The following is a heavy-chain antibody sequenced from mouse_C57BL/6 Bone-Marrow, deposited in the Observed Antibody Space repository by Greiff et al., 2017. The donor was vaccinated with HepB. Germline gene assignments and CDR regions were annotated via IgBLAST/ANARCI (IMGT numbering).Heavy chain of an antibody. J-gene: IGHJ4*01. CDR1: GYAFTNYL. CDR2: INPGSGGT. V-gene: IGHV1-54*01. D-gene: IGHD2-2*01. CDR3: ARSAVTPDYYAMDY. Sequence: VQVVESGAELVRPGTSVKVSCKASGYAFTNYLIEWVKQRPGQGLEWIGVINPGSGGTNYNEKFKGKATLTADKSSSTAYMQLSSLTSEDSAVYFCARSAVTPDYYAMDYWGQGTSVTVSS.